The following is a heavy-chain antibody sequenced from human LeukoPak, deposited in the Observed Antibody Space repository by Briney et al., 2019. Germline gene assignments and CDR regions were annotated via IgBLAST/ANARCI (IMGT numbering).Heavy chain of an antibody. CDR3: ARDPVGGRPDY. Sequence: GGSLRLSCAASGFTFSTYWMHWVRQAPGKGLVWVSRIKSDGSSTNYADSVKDRFTISRDNAENTLYLQMNSLRAEDTAVYYCARDPVGGRPDYWGQGTLVTVSS. J-gene: IGHJ4*02. CDR1: GFTFSTYW. V-gene: IGHV3-74*01. D-gene: IGHD1-26*01. CDR2: IKSDGSST.